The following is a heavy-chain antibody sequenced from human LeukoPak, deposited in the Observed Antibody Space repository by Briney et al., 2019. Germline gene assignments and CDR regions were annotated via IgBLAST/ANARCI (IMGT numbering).Heavy chain of an antibody. CDR2: INHSGST. CDR3: ARARYYYGSGRYDAFDI. J-gene: IGHJ3*02. D-gene: IGHD3-10*01. CDR1: GGSFSGYY. Sequence: SETLSLTCAVYGGSFSGYYWSWIRQPPGKGLEWIGEINHSGSTNYNPSLKGRVTISVDTSKNQFSLKLSSVTAADTAVYYCARARYYYGSGRYDAFDIWGQGTMVTVSS. V-gene: IGHV4-34*01.